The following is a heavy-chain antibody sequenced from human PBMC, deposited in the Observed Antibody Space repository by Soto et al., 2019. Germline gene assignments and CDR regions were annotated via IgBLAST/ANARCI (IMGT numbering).Heavy chain of an antibody. V-gene: IGHV3-23*01. CDR3: AKDAVPGDGVWLMDH. CDR1: GFTFASYA. J-gene: IGHJ4*02. CDR2: LYGNSGGI. Sequence: EVQLLESGGGLVQPGGSLRLSCAASGFTFASYAMTWVRQAPGKGLESVAGLYGNSGGIQYSDSVKGRFTISRDNSKNIVYLQMNSLRVGDTAVYFCAKDAVPGDGVWLMDHWGQGTLVTVSS. D-gene: IGHD4-17*01.